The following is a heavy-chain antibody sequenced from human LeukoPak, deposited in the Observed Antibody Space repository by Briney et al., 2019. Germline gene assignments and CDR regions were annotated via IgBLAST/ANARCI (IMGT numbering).Heavy chain of an antibody. J-gene: IGHJ4*02. CDR2: ISYDGSNK. Sequence: PGGSLRLSCAASGFTFSSYGMHWVRQAPGKGLEWVAVISYDGSNKYYADSVKGRFTISRDNSKNTLYLQMNSLRAEDTAVYYCAKCWVSGSYGGYFDYWGQGTLVTVSS. CDR3: AKCWVSGSYGGYFDY. CDR1: GFTFSSYG. V-gene: IGHV3-30*18. D-gene: IGHD3-10*01.